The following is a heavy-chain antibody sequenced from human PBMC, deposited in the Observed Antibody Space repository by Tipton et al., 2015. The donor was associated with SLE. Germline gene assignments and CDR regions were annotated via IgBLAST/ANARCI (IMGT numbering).Heavy chain of an antibody. Sequence: GLVKPSETLSFICSVSGDSISSISFYWGWIRQPPGKGLEWIGSISYSGNTYYHPSLKSRVTLSVDTSKNQFSLKLSSVTAADTAVYYCARGSPARSGYYYYYYMDVWGKGTTVTVSS. D-gene: IGHD2-2*01. CDR2: ISYSGNT. V-gene: IGHV4-39*07. CDR1: GDSISSISFY. CDR3: ARGSPARSGYYYYYYMDV. J-gene: IGHJ6*03.